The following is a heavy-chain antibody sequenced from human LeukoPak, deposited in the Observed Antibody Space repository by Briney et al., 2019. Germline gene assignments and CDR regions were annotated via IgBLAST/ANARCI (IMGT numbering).Heavy chain of an antibody. CDR2: INPSGGST. J-gene: IGHJ4*02. CDR3: ARDPLLGILSDRGVFFDY. Sequence: ASVKVSCKASGYTFTSYYMHWLQQAPGQGLEWMGIINPSGGSTSYAQKFQGRVTMTRDTSTSTVYMELSSLRSEDTAVYYCARDPLLGILSDRGVFFDYWGQGTLVTVSS. D-gene: IGHD7-27*01. V-gene: IGHV1-46*01. CDR1: GYTFTSYY.